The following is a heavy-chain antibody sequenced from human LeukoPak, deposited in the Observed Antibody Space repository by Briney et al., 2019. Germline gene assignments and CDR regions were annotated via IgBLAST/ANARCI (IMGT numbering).Heavy chain of an antibody. CDR3: ARGGIDYDFWSGYYNGDYYYYGMDV. D-gene: IGHD3-3*01. CDR2: IYYSGST. Sequence: SETLSLTCTVSGGSVSSGSYYWSWIRQPPGKGLEWIGYIYYSGSTNYNPSPKSRVTISVDTSKNQFSLKLSSVTAADTAVYYCARGGIDYDFWSGYYNGDYYYYGMDVWGQGTTVTVSS. J-gene: IGHJ6*02. CDR1: GGSVSSGSYY. V-gene: IGHV4-61*01.